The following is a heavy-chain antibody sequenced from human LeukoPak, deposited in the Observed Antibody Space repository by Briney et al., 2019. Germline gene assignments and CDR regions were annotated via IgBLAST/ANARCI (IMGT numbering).Heavy chain of an antibody. CDR3: ARAEGYSSGWYYEGFDY. J-gene: IGHJ4*02. D-gene: IGHD6-19*01. V-gene: IGHV1-2*02. Sequence: ASVKVSCKVSGYTFTDYYMHWVQQAPGQGLEWMGWINPNSGGTNYAQKFQGRVTMTRDTSISTAYMELSRLRSDDTAVYYCARAEGYSSGWYYEGFDYWGQGTLVTVSS. CDR2: INPNSGGT. CDR1: GYTFTDYY.